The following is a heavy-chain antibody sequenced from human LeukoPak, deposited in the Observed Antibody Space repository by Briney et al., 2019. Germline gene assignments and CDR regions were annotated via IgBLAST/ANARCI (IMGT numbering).Heavy chain of an antibody. CDR2: ISAYNGNT. V-gene: IGHV1-18*01. CDR1: GYTFTSYG. Sequence: ASVKVSCKASGYTFTSYGISWVRQAAGQGLEWMGWISAYNGNTNYAQKLQGRVTMTTDTSTSIAYMELRSLRSDDTAVYYCARVLVGSRYYDFWSGYYHFDYWGQGTLVTVSS. J-gene: IGHJ4*02. CDR3: ARVLVGSRYYDFWSGYYHFDY. D-gene: IGHD3-3*01.